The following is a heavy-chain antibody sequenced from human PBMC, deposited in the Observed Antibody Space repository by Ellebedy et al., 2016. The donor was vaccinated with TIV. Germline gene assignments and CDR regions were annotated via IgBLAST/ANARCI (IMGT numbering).Heavy chain of an antibody. Sequence: PGGSLRLSCAASGFNSASSWMTWVRQAPGKGLEWVAFISPDGTEITYVDSVKGRFTISRDNVKNSLSLNMDSLRAEDTALYYCARDPEWGALDIWGQGTMVTVSS. D-gene: IGHD1-26*01. CDR3: ARDPEWGALDI. J-gene: IGHJ3*02. CDR2: ISPDGTEI. V-gene: IGHV3-7*01. CDR1: GFNSASSW.